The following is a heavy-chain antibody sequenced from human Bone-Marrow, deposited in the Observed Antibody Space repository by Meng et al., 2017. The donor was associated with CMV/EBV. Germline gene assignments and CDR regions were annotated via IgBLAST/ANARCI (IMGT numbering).Heavy chain of an antibody. D-gene: IGHD1-26*01. J-gene: IGHJ6*02. CDR2: INSHSGGT. CDR3: ARAWELLPLGYYYGMDV. Sequence: ASVKVSCKASGYTFTDYYMHWLRQAPGQGLEWMGWINSHSGGTKYAQKFQGRVTMTGDTSISTAYMELNSLRSEDTAVYYCARAWELLPLGYYYGMDVWGQGTTVTVSS. CDR1: GYTFTDYY. V-gene: IGHV1-2*02.